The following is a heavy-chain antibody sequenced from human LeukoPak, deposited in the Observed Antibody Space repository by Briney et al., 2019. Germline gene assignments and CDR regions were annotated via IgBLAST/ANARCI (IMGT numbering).Heavy chain of an antibody. J-gene: IGHJ4*02. CDR3: AREPSGGYFFVD. D-gene: IGHD3-22*01. CDR2: IYYCRNT. Sequence: PSETLPLTCTISGGSLSTHYWSWIRQPPGKGLEWIGHIYYCRNTNYNPSLKSRVTISEDTAKNQFSLRLSSVTAADTAVYYCAREPSGGYFFVDWGQGTLVTVSS. V-gene: IGHV4-59*11. CDR1: GGSLSTHY.